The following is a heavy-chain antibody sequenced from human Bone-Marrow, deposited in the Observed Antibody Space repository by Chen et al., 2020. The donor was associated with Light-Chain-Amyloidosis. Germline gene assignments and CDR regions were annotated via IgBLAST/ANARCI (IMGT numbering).Heavy chain of an antibody. V-gene: IGHV4-34*12. Sequence: QVQLQQWGAGLLKPSETLSLTCAVYGGSFSGYYWNWIRQPPGKGLEWIGEMIPSGSTNYSPFLKSRVTISVDTSKNEFSLTMTSVTAADTAIYYYAKDGLTPDTMSGYFDLWSRGTLVTVSS. CDR3: AKDGLTPDTMSGYFDL. J-gene: IGHJ2*01. CDR2: MIPSGST. D-gene: IGHD3-10*02. CDR1: GGSFSGYY.